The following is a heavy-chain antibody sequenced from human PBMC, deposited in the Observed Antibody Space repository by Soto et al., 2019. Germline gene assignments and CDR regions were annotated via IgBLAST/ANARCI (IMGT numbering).Heavy chain of an antibody. Sequence: EVQLVESGGGLVQPGGSLRLSCAASGLSFNPDLMSWIRQAPGKGLAWVANINEDGNKQNYVDSVRGRFTISRDNAKTSVHLQMNSLRVEDTAVYYCATRAGAPADWGQGNLVTVSS. CDR2: INEDGNKQ. J-gene: IGHJ4*02. V-gene: IGHV3-7*01. CDR3: ATRAGAPAD. D-gene: IGHD6-25*01. CDR1: GLSFNPDL.